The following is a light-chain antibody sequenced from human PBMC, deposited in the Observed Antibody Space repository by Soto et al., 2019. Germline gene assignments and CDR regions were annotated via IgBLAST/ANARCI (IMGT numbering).Light chain of an antibody. J-gene: IGKJ3*01. Sequence: EIVLTQSPGTLSLSPGERATLSCSTSQNVDSTYLAWYQQKPGQAPRLLIYGASIRPTGIPDRFSGSGSGTDFTLTISRLEPEDFAVYYCQQYVTSPFSFGPGTKVDI. CDR3: QQYVTSPFS. V-gene: IGKV3-20*01. CDR2: GAS. CDR1: QNVDSTY.